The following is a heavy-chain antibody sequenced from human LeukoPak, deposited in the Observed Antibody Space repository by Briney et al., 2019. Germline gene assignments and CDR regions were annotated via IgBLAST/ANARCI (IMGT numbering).Heavy chain of an antibody. CDR1: GYTFTSYD. Sequence: ASVKVSCKASGYTFTSYDINWVRQATGQGLEWMGWMNPNSGNTGYAQKFQGRVTMTRNTSISTAYMELSSLRSEDTAVYYCARGPSPYYYDSSGYPGRDYWGQGTLVTVSS. V-gene: IGHV1-8*01. D-gene: IGHD3-22*01. CDR2: MNPNSGNT. CDR3: ARGPSPYYYDSSGYPGRDY. J-gene: IGHJ4*02.